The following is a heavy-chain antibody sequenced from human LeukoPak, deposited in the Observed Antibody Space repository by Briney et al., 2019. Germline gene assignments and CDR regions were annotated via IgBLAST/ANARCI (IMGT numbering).Heavy chain of an antibody. J-gene: IGHJ6*03. CDR3: ARGPLRYSLSLPRNHYYYYMDV. Sequence: GSSVKVSCKASGCTFSSYAISWVRQAPGQGLEGMGGIIPIFCTANYAQKFQGRVTITTDESTSTAYMELSSLRSEDTAVYYCARGPLRYSLSLPRNHYYYYMDVWGKGTTVTVSS. CDR1: GCTFSSYA. V-gene: IGHV1-69*05. D-gene: IGHD5-18*01. CDR2: IIPIFCTA.